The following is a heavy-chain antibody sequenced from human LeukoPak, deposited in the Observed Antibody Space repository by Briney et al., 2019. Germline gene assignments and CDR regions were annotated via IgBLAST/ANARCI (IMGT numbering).Heavy chain of an antibody. D-gene: IGHD6-6*01. CDR2: ISESGDVT. CDR3: ARDSSHYLGSSDY. CDR1: GFTFSSYP. V-gene: IGHV3-23*01. Sequence: GGSLRVSCVVSGFTFSSYPMSWVRQAPGKGLEWVSVISESGDVTHYADSMKGRFTISRDNTENTLNLQMNSLRDEDTAIYYCARDSSHYLGSSDYWGQGTLVTVSS. J-gene: IGHJ4*02.